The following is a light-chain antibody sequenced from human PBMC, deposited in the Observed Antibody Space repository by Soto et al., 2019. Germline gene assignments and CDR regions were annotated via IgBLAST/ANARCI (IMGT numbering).Light chain of an antibody. V-gene: IGKV1-5*01. Sequence: DIQMTQSPSTLSASVGDRVIITCRASQSISSWLAWYQQKPGKAPNLLIYDASSLERGVPSRFSGSGSGTEFTLTISSLQPDDFANYYCQQSNSSPITFGGGTEV. J-gene: IGKJ4*01. CDR3: QQSNSSPIT. CDR2: DAS. CDR1: QSISSW.